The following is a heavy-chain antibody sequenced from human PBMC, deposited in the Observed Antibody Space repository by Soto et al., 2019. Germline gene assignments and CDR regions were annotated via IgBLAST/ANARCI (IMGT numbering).Heavy chain of an antibody. CDR1: GFTFSSYS. D-gene: IGHD3-16*01. CDR3: ARDLVGPPPYYYYGMDV. J-gene: IGHJ6*02. Sequence: GGSLRLSCAASGFTFSSYSMNWVRQAPGKGLEWVSSISSSSSYIYYADSVKGRFTISRDNAKSSLYLQMNSLRAEDTAVYYCARDLVGPPPYYYYGMDVWGQGTTVTVS. V-gene: IGHV3-21*01. CDR2: ISSSSSYI.